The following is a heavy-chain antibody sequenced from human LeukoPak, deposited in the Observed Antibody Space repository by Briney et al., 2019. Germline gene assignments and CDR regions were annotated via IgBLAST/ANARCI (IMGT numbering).Heavy chain of an antibody. J-gene: IGHJ3*02. CDR3: AKGYGSSGYYYVGDAFDI. CDR2: ISSSSSYI. Sequence: GSLRFSCAASGFTFSRYSMNWVRQAPGKGLEWVSSISSSSSYIYYADSVRGRFTISRDNAKNSLYLQMNSLRAEDMALYYCAKGYGSSGYYYVGDAFDIWGQGTMVTVSS. V-gene: IGHV3-21*04. D-gene: IGHD3-22*01. CDR1: GFTFSRYS.